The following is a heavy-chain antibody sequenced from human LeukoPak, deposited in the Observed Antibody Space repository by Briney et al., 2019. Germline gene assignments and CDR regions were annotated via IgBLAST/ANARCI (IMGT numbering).Heavy chain of an antibody. CDR2: INPSSGNT. Sequence: GASVKVSCKASGYTFISYYIHWVRQAPGQGPEWMGLINPSSGNTPYAQQFQGRVTMTRDTSTSTVYMELSSLRSEDTAVYYCARHSLIGTTPFNYWGQGTLVTVPS. D-gene: IGHD1-20*01. CDR1: GYTFISYY. CDR3: ARHSLIGTTPFNY. J-gene: IGHJ4*02. V-gene: IGHV1-46*01.